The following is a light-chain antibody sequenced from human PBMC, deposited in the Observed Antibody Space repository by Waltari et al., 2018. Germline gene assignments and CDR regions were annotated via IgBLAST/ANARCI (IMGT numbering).Light chain of an antibody. CDR3: QHYLRLPVT. CDR2: GAS. V-gene: IGKV3-20*01. J-gene: IGKJ1*01. Sequence: SCRTSQSGSRALAWYQQKPGRAPRILIYGASTRATGIPDRFSGSGSWTDFSLTISRLEPDDFAVYYCQHYLRLPVTFGQGTTVE. CDR1: QSGSRAL.